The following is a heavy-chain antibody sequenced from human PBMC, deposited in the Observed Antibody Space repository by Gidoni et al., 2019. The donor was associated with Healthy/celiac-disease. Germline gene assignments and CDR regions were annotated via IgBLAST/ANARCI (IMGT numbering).Heavy chain of an antibody. V-gene: IGHV3-33*01. D-gene: IGHD2-21*02. Sequence: QVQLVESGGGVVQPGRSLRLSCAASGCTVSSYGLHWVRQAPGKGLAWVAVIWYDGSNKYYADSVKGRFTISRDNSKNTLYLQMNSLRAEDTAVYYCARSSQGYCGGDCYSDYYYGMDVWGQGTTVTVSS. CDR1: GCTVSSYG. CDR2: IWYDGSNK. J-gene: IGHJ6*02. CDR3: ARSSQGYCGGDCYSDYYYGMDV.